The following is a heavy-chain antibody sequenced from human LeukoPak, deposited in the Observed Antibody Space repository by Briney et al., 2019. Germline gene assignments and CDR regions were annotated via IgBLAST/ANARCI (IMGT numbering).Heavy chain of an antibody. CDR3: ARGGVRVVVPAAYPPWFDP. J-gene: IGHJ5*02. V-gene: IGHV4-30-2*01. CDR1: GGSISSGGYY. D-gene: IGHD2-2*01. CDR2: IYHSGST. Sequence: SETLSLTCTVSGGSISSGGYYWSWIRQHPGKGLEWIGYIYHSGSTYYNPSLKSRVTISVDRSKNQFSLKLSSVTAADTAVYYCARGGVRVVVPAAYPPWFDPWGQGTLVTVSS.